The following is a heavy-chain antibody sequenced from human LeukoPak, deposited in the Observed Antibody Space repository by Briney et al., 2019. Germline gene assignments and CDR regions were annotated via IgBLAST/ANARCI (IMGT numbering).Heavy chain of an antibody. CDR2: ILYSGTT. J-gene: IGHJ4*02. CDR1: GGSISSYY. D-gene: IGHD5-12*01. CDR3: ARMGGYSGYAAH. V-gene: IGHV4-59*08. Sequence: SETLSLTCTVSGGSISSYYWSWIRQPPGKGLEWIEYILYSGTTNSNPSLKSRVNISLDTSNNQISLKLTSVTAADTAVYFCARMGGYSGYAAHWGQGILVTVSS.